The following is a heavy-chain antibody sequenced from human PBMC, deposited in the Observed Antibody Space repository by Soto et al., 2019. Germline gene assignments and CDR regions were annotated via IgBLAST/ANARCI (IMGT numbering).Heavy chain of an antibody. V-gene: IGHV1-2*02. CDR2: IRSNGGDP. J-gene: IGHJ4*01. CDR3: ARDERSYGEPPFDY. CDR1: GFTFTGYY. D-gene: IGHD3-16*01. Sequence: ASVKVSCKASGFTFTGYYIHCVRQAPGQGLERMGWIRSNGGDPKYSQKFQDRVTMTRDTSMNTVYMELSRLRSDDTAVYYCARDERSYGEPPFDYWGQGTLVTVSS.